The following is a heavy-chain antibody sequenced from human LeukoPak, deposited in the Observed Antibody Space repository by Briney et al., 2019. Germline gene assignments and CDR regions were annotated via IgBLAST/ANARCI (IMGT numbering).Heavy chain of an antibody. CDR2: IYYSGST. D-gene: IGHD4-17*01. CDR1: GGSISSHY. CDR3: ARVIRLPRAFYYYYYMDV. V-gene: IGHV4-59*11. Sequence: SETLSLTCTVSGGSISSHYWSWIRQPPGKGLEWIGYIYYSGSTNYNPSLKSRVTISVDTSKNQFSLKLSSVTAADTAVYYCARVIRLPRAFYYYYYMDVWGKGTTVTVPS. J-gene: IGHJ6*03.